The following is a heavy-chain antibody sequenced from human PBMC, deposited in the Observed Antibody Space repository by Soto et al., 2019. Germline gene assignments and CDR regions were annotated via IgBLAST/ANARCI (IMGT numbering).Heavy chain of an antibody. D-gene: IGHD1-20*01. J-gene: IGHJ6*02. CDR1: GFSITSPGMS. V-gene: IGHV2-70*13. Sequence: SGPTLVNPTESLTLTCTFSGFSITSPGMSVSWILQPPGRALEWLALIERDDDDKYYSTSLKTRLTISKDTRKNQVVLTMANMDPADTATYYCARSIRGPRKFNGMDVWGQGTTVTVSS. CDR3: ARSIRGPRKFNGMDV. CDR2: IERDDDDK.